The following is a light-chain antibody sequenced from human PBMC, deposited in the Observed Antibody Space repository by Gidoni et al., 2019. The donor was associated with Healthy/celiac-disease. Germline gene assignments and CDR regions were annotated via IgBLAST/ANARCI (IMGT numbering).Light chain of an antibody. J-gene: IGKJ1*01. V-gene: IGKV3-20*01. CDR1: QRVSSSY. Sequence: EIVLTQSPDTLSLYPGERATLSCRAIQRVSSSYLAWYQQKPGQAPRLLLYGASSSATGSPDRFSGSGSGTDFTLTISRLEPEAFAVYYCQQYGSSLWTFGQGTKVEIK. CDR2: GAS. CDR3: QQYGSSLWT.